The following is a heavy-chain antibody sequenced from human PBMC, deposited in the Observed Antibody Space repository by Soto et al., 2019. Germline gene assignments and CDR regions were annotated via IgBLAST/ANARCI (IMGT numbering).Heavy chain of an antibody. V-gene: IGHV3-73*01. J-gene: IGHJ3*02. Sequence: GGSLRLSCAASGFTFSGSAMHWVRQASGKGLEWVGRIRSKANSYATAYAASVKGRFTISRDDSKNTAYLQMNSLKTEDTAVYYCTQRTGPYYYGSGSPNDAFDIWGQGTMVTVSS. CDR1: GFTFSGSA. CDR2: IRSKANSYAT. CDR3: TQRTGPYYYGSGSPNDAFDI. D-gene: IGHD3-10*01.